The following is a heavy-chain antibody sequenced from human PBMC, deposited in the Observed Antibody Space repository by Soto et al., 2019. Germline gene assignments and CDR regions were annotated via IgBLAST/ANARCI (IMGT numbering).Heavy chain of an antibody. CDR2: IYHSGST. CDR3: ARDGSGWYGDAFDI. J-gene: IGHJ3*02. V-gene: IGHV4-38-2*02. D-gene: IGHD6-19*01. CDR1: GYSISSGYY. Sequence: SETLSLSCAVSGYSISSGYYWGWIRQPPGKGLEWIGSIYHSGSTYYNPSLKSRVTISVDTSKNQFSLKLSSVTAADTAVYYCARDGSGWYGDAFDIWGQGTMVTVSS.